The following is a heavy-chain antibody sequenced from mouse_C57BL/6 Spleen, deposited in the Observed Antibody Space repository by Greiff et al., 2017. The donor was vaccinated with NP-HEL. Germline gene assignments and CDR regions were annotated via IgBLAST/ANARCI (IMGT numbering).Heavy chain of an antibody. CDR2: INPSTGGT. D-gene: IGHD2-5*01. Sequence: EVQLQQSGPELVKPGASVKISCKASGYSFTGYYMNWVKQSPEKSLEWFGEINPSTGGTTYNQKFKAKATLTVDKSSSTAYMQLKSLTSEDSAVYYCARGSSNYERDWFAYWGQGTLVTVSA. V-gene: IGHV1-42*01. CDR1: GYSFTGYY. J-gene: IGHJ3*01. CDR3: ARGSSNYERDWFAY.